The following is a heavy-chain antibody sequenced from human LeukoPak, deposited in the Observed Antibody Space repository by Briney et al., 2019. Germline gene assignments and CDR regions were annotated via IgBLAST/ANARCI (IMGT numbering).Heavy chain of an antibody. D-gene: IGHD7-27*01. CDR2: VKGKTDGGTT. CDR3: TTHILTGDFDY. V-gene: IGHV3-15*01. Sequence: GGSLRLSCAASGFTFTNAWMSWVRQAPGKGLEWVGRVKGKTDGGTTDYAAPVKGRFTISRDDSKNTMYLQMNSLKTEDTAMYYCTTHILTGDFDYWGQGTLVTVSS. CDR1: GFTFTNAW. J-gene: IGHJ4*02.